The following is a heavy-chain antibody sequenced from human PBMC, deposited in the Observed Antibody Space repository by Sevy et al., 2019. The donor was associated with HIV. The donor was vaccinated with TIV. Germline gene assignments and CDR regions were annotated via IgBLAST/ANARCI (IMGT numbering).Heavy chain of an antibody. J-gene: IGHJ5*02. Sequence: GGSLRLSCAASGFTFSSYGMHWVRQAPGKGLEWVAVISYDGSNKYYADSVKGRFTIYRDNSKNTLYLQMNSLRAEDTAVYYCAKDGYCTNGVCRGLDPWGQGTLVTVSS. CDR2: ISYDGSNK. CDR1: GFTFSSYG. CDR3: AKDGYCTNGVCRGLDP. D-gene: IGHD2-8*01. V-gene: IGHV3-30*18.